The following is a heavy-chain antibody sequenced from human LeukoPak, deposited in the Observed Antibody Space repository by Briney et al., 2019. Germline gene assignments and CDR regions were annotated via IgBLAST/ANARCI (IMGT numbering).Heavy chain of an antibody. D-gene: IGHD5-18*01. V-gene: IGHV4-34*01. J-gene: IGHJ3*02. CDR1: GGSFSGYY. Sequence: PSETLPLTCAVYGGSFSGYYWSWIRQPPGKGLEWIGEINHSGSTNYNPSLKSRVTISVDTSKNQFSLKLSSVTAADTAVYYCARGRLRGYSYGYVNAFDIWGQGTMVTVSS. CDR3: ARGRLRGYSYGYVNAFDI. CDR2: INHSGST.